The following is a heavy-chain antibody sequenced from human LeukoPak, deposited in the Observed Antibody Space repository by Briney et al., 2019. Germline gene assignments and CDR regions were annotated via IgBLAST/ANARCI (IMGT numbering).Heavy chain of an antibody. D-gene: IGHD1-26*01. CDR2: IYYSGST. CDR3: ARGLPTLIVGDTRVYFDY. V-gene: IGHV4-59*01. J-gene: IGHJ4*02. Sequence: PSETLSLTCTVSGGSISSYYWSWIRQPPGKGLEWIGYIYYSGSTNYNPSLKSRVTISVDTSKNQFSLKLSSVTAADTAVYYCARGLPTLIVGDTRVYFDYWGQGPLVPVSS. CDR1: GGSISSYY.